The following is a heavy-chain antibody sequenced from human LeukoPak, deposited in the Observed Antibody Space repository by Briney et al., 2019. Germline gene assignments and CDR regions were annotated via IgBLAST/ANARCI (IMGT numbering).Heavy chain of an antibody. J-gene: IGHJ4*02. CDR3: ARWGYDTSGYYQYYFNY. Sequence: GGSLRLSCAASGFTFSNYGMHWVRQAPGKGLEWVAVISYDGSIKYYADSVKGRFTISRDNSKNTLYLRMNSLRAEDTAVYYCARWGYDTSGYYQYYFNYWGQGTLVTVSS. CDR1: GFTFSNYG. D-gene: IGHD3-22*01. V-gene: IGHV3-30*03. CDR2: ISYDGSIK.